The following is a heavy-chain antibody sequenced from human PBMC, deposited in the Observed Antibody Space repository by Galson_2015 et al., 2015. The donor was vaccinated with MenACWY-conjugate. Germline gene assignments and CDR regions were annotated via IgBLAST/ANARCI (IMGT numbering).Heavy chain of an antibody. CDR1: GGSIRSGGYY. CDR3: ARKSGSGSYYEASFDY. J-gene: IGHJ4*02. Sequence: LSLTCTVSGGSIRSGGYYWSWIRQPPGKGLEWIGFIYYSGSTYHNPSLKSRLTMSVDTSRNQFSMDLRSVTAADTAVYYCARKSGSGSYYEASFDYWGQGTLVTVSS. V-gene: IGHV4-31*03. CDR2: IYYSGST. D-gene: IGHD3-10*01.